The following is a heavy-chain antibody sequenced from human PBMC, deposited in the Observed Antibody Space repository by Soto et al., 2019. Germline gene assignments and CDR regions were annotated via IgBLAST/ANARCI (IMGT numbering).Heavy chain of an antibody. CDR3: ARWEPDFYSYGLDY. D-gene: IGHD5-18*01. J-gene: IGHJ4*02. Sequence: SETLSLTCTVSGGSISSYYWSWIRQPPGKGLEWIGYIYYSGSTNYNPSLKSRVTISVDTSKNQFSLKLSSVTAADTAVYYCARWEPDFYSYGLDYWGQGTLVTVSS. V-gene: IGHV4-59*01. CDR1: GGSISSYY. CDR2: IYYSGST.